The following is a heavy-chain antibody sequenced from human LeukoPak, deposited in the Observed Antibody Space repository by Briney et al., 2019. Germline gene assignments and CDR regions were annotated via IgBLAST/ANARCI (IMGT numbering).Heavy chain of an antibody. D-gene: IGHD3-16*02. CDR1: GFTFSSYG. Sequence: GSLRLSCAASGFTFSSYGMNWVRQAPGKGLEWVSSISSGSTYIYYADSVKGRFTISRDNAKNSLYLQMNSLRAEDTAMYYCASMITFGGVIDYWGQGTLVTVSS. CDR2: ISSGSTYI. V-gene: IGHV3-21*01. CDR3: ASMITFGGVIDY. J-gene: IGHJ4*02.